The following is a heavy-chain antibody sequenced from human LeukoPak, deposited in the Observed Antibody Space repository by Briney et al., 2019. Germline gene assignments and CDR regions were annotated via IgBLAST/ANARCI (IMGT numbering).Heavy chain of an antibody. D-gene: IGHD6-19*01. CDR1: GGSISSYY. CDR3: ARFRAGYYCYGMDV. V-gene: IGHV4-59*01. CDR2: IYYSGST. Sequence: PSETLSLTCTVSGGSISSYYWSWIRQPPGKGLEWIGYIYYSGSTNYNPSLKSRVTISVDTSKNQFSLKLSSVTAADTAVYYCARFRAGYYCYGMDVWGQGTTVTVSS. J-gene: IGHJ6*02.